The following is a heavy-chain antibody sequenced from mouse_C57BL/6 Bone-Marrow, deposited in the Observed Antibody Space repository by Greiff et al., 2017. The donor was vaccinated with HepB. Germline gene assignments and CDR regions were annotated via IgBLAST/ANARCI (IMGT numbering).Heavy chain of an antibody. J-gene: IGHJ2*01. Sequence: EVKLVESGGGLVKPGGSLKLSCAASGFTFSSYAMSWVRQTPEKRLEWVATISDGGSYTYYPDNVKGRFTISRDNSTNNLYLQMSHLKSEVTAMYYCARDLGDGYFDYWGQGTTLTVSS. CDR3: ARDLGDGYFDY. CDR1: GFTFSSYA. V-gene: IGHV5-4*01. CDR2: ISDGGSYT. D-gene: IGHD2-3*01.